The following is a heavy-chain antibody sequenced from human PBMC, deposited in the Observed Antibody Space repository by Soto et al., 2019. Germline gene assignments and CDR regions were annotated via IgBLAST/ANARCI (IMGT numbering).Heavy chain of an antibody. CDR3: ASRTGSYNFDY. CDR1: GFSFSNYD. Sequence: PGGSLRLSCAASGFSFSNYDMNLVRQAPGKGLEWVSSISSSSNYIYYADSVKGRFTISRDNANNSLYLQMNSLRAEDTAVYYCASRTGSYNFDYWGQGALVTVSS. D-gene: IGHD1-26*01. V-gene: IGHV3-21*01. CDR2: ISSSSNYI. J-gene: IGHJ4*02.